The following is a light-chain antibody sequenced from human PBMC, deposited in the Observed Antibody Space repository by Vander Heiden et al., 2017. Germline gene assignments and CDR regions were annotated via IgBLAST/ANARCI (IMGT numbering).Light chain of an antibody. CDR3: MKALQTYT. Sequence: DIVIPLFPLSLPVTPGEPGSIPCRSSQSLLHSNGYNYLDWYLQKPEQSPQLLIYLGSNRASGVPDRFSGSGSGTDFTLKISRVEAEEVGVYYCMKALQTYTFGQGTKLEIK. CDR1: QSLLHSNGYNY. CDR2: LGS. J-gene: IGKJ2*01. V-gene: IGKV2-28*01.